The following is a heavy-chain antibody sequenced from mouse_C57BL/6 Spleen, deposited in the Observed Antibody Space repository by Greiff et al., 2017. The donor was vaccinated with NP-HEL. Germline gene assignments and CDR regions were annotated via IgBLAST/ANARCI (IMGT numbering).Heavy chain of an antibody. Sequence: EVKVVESGGGLVKPGGSLKLSCAASGFTFSSYAMSWVRQTPEKRLEWVATISDGGSYTYYPDNVKGRFTISRDNAKNNLYLQMSHLKSEDTAMYYCARDGEGYDGFDYWGQGTTLTVSS. J-gene: IGHJ2*01. V-gene: IGHV5-4*01. D-gene: IGHD2-2*01. CDR1: GFTFSSYA. CDR3: ARDGEGYDGFDY. CDR2: ISDGGSYT.